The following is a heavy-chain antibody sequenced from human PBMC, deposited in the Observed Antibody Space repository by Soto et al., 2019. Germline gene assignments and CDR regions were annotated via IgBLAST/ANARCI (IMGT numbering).Heavy chain of an antibody. CDR2: ISTHSGNT. J-gene: IGHJ5*02. D-gene: IGHD2-15*01. CDR3: AKMGASDDRIPYSFPP. V-gene: IGHV1-18*01. Sequence: QVQLVQSGAEVKKPGASVKVSCKASGYSFISYGLSWVRQAPGQGLEWMGWISTHSGNTNYAQKFQGRVTMTTDPPGSAAYMVLRSLISDATAVYYCAKMGASDDRIPYSFPPWARGTRGTASS. CDR1: GYSFISYG.